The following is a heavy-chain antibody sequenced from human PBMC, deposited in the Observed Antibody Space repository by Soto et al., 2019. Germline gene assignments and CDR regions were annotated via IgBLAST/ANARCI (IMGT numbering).Heavy chain of an antibody. V-gene: IGHV1-18*01. CDR1: GYTFTSYG. CDR3: ARVERLLWFGELFTGGPYYYYYMDV. CDR2: ISAYNGNT. J-gene: IGHJ6*03. D-gene: IGHD3-10*01. Sequence: GASVKVSCKASGYTFTSYGISWVRQAPGQGLEWMGWISAYNGNTNYAQKLQGRVTMTTDTSTSTAYMELRSLRSDDTAVYYCARVERLLWFGELFTGGPYYYYYMDVWGKGTTVTVSS.